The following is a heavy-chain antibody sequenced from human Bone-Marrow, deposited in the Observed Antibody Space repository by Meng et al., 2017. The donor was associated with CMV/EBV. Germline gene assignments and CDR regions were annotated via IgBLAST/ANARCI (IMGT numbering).Heavy chain of an antibody. Sequence: SETLSLTCAVYGGSFSGYYWSWIRQPPGKGLEWIGEINHSGSTNYNPSLKSRVTISVDTSKNQFSLKLSSVTAADTAVYYCARGGYCSSTSCYRGVVRSYYYYGMDVWGQGTLVTVSS. V-gene: IGHV4-34*01. CDR2: INHSGST. CDR1: GGSFSGYY. D-gene: IGHD2-2*02. CDR3: ARGGYCSSTSCYRGVVRSYYYYGMDV. J-gene: IGHJ6*02.